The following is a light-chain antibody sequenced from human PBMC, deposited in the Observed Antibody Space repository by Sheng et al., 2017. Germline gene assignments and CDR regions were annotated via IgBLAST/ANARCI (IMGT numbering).Light chain of an antibody. Sequence: EIVLTQSPATLSLSPGERATLSCRASQSVSSSLAWYQQKPGQAPRLLIYDASNRATGIPARFSGSGSGTDFTLTISSLEPEDFATYYCQQASSFPYSFGQGTKLEIK. V-gene: IGKV3-11*01. CDR3: QQASSFPYS. CDR2: DAS. J-gene: IGKJ2*03. CDR1: QSVSSS.